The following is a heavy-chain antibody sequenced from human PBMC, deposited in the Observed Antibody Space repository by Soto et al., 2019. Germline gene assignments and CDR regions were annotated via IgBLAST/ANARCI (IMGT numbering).Heavy chain of an antibody. CDR3: AKQEKDSSGYYYGWVYYFDY. D-gene: IGHD3-22*01. CDR2: ISGSGGGT. J-gene: IGHJ4*02. Sequence: PGGSLRLSCEASGFTFSSYAMSWVRQAPGKGLEWVSGISGSGGGTYYADSVKGRFTISRDNSKNTLYLQMNSLRAEDTAVYYYAKQEKDSSGYYYGWVYYFDYWGQGTLVTVSS. CDR1: GFTFSSYA. V-gene: IGHV3-23*01.